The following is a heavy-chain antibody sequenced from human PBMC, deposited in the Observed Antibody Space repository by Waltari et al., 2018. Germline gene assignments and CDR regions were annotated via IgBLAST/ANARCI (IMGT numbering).Heavy chain of an antibody. V-gene: IGHV3-23*01. J-gene: IGHJ6*02. CDR2: ITGTGGGPLYANTP. CDR1: GLDFVNSA. CDR3: AKGSGMDV. Sequence: VQVLESGGDLVQPGGSLRLSCVASGLDFVNSARSWVRQTQGKGPAWVSTITGTGGGPLYANTPYFADSVKGRFTISRDNSKNTIYLQMSSLSAEDTAVYYCAKGSGMDVWGHGTTVTVSS.